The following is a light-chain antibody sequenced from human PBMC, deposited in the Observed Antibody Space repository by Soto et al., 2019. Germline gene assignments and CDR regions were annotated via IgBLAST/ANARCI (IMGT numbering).Light chain of an antibody. V-gene: IGLV2-14*01. Sequence: QSVLTQPASVSGSPGQSITISCTGTSSDVGGYNYVSWYQQHPGKAPKLMIYEVSNRPSGVSNRFSGSKSGNTASLTISGLQAEDEADYYCSSSTSSSTPYYVFGTGPKVT. CDR3: SSSTSSSTPYYV. J-gene: IGLJ1*01. CDR1: SSDVGGYNY. CDR2: EVS.